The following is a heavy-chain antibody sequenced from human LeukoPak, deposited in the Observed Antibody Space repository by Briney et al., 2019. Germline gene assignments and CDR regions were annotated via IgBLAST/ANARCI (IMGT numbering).Heavy chain of an antibody. CDR3: ARDRTRFWGMDV. V-gene: IGHV4-39*02. Sequence: ETLSLTCTVSGGSISSSSYYWGWIRQPPGKGLEWIGSIYYSGSTYYNPSLKSRVTISVDTSKNQFSLKLSSVTAADTAVYYCARDRTRFWGMDVWGQGTTVTVSS. CDR2: IYYSGST. D-gene: IGHD3-10*01. J-gene: IGHJ6*02. CDR1: GGSISSSSYY.